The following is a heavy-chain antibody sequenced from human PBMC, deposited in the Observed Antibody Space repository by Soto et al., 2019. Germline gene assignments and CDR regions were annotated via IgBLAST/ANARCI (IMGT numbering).Heavy chain of an antibody. J-gene: IGHJ4*02. CDR2: ISGSGGST. D-gene: IGHD3-16*02. Sequence: GGSLRLSCAASGFTFSSYAMSWVRQAPGKGLEWVSAISGSGGSTYYADSVKGRFTISRDSSKNTLYLQMNSLRAEDTAVYYCAKDPYYDYIWGSYRQNYFDYWGQGTLVTVSS. CDR1: GFTFSSYA. CDR3: AKDPYYDYIWGSYRQNYFDY. V-gene: IGHV3-23*01.